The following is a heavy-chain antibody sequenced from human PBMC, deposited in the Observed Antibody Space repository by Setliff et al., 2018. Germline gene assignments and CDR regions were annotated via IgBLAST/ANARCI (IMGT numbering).Heavy chain of an antibody. D-gene: IGHD3-10*01. CDR2: IYWDDVK. CDR1: GFSLRSSGMA. V-gene: IGHV2-5*02. CDR3: AHRGGYGADSLYYFDV. J-gene: IGHJ4*01. Sequence: SGPTLVNPTQTLTLTCSFSGFSLRSSGMAVGWIRQPPGKAPEWLALIYWDDVKRYSPFLKNRLTITQDTSKYQVVLTLTNMDPVDTATYYCAHRGGYGADSLYYFDVWGQGTLVTVSS.